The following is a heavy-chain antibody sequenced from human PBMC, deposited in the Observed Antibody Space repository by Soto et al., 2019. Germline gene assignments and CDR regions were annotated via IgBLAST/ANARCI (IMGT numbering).Heavy chain of an antibody. D-gene: IGHD1-26*01. Sequence: GGSLRLSCAISGFSVSSNYLSWVRQAPGKGLELVSVHYSGGSTYYADSVQGRFTISRDKSNNTLYLQMRRVRAEDTAVYFCARHRHPRGTVGATSPLDPWGQGTQVTVSS. CDR1: GFSVSSNY. CDR2: HYSGGST. CDR3: ARHRHPRGTVGATSPLDP. V-gene: IGHV3-53*01. J-gene: IGHJ5*02.